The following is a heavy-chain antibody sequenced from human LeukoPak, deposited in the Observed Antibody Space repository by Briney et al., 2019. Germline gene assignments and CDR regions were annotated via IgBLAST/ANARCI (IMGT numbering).Heavy chain of an antibody. J-gene: IGHJ3*02. CDR1: VYTFTGYY. CDR2: INPTSGYT. D-gene: IGHD7-27*01. CDR3: ARGDGDGPARRAFDI. V-gene: IGHV1-2*02. Sequence: ASVKVSCKPSVYTFTGYYIHWVRQAPGQSPKGMGWINPTSGYTNYVQKFQGRVIMTREPSISTAYMELSRVTSDDTAVYYCARGDGDGPARRAFDIWGQGKMVTVSS.